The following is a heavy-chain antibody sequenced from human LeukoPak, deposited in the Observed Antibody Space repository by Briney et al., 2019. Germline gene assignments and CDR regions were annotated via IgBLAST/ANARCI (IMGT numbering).Heavy chain of an antibody. D-gene: IGHD6-13*01. J-gene: IGHJ6*03. CDR3: ARDGGTAAAGTGGGYYYMDV. CDR1: GFTFSSYS. V-gene: IGHV3-21*01. Sequence: NPGGSLRLSCAASGFTFSSYSMNWVRQAPGKGLEWVSSISSSSSYIYYADSVKGRFTISRDNAKNSLYLQMNSQRAEDTAVYYCARDGGTAAAGTGGGYYYMDVWGKGTTVTVSS. CDR2: ISSSSSYI.